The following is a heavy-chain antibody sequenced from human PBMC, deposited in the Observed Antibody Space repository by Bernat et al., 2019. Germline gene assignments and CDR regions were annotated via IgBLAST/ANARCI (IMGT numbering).Heavy chain of an antibody. Sequence: EVQLVESGGGLIQPGGSLRLSCAASGFTVSSNYMSWVRQAPGKGLEWVSVIYSGGSTYYADSVKGRFTISRDNSKSTLYLQMNSLRAEDTAVYYCARVVHDCSGGSCYRWDAFDIWGQGTMVTVSS. CDR3: ARVVHDCSGGSCYRWDAFDI. D-gene: IGHD2-15*01. CDR1: GFTVSSNY. CDR2: IYSGGST. J-gene: IGHJ3*02. V-gene: IGHV3-53*01.